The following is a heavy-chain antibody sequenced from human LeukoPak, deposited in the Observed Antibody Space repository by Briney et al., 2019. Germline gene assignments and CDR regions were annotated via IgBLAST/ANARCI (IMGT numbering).Heavy chain of an antibody. V-gene: IGHV4-39*07. J-gene: IGHJ6*03. Sequence: RSSETLSLTCTVSGGSISSSSYYWSWIRQSPGRGLEWIGEINHSGSTNYNPSLKSRVIISIDTSKNQFSLKLSSVTAADTADYYCARLLPRTGTTAYYFHNDMDVWGKGTTVTISS. D-gene: IGHD1-1*01. CDR2: INHSGST. CDR1: GGSISSSSYY. CDR3: ARLLPRTGTTAYYFHNDMDV.